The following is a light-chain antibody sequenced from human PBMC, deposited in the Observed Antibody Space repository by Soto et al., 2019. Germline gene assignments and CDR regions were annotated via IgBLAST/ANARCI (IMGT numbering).Light chain of an antibody. CDR1: SSDVGGYNY. V-gene: IGLV2-11*01. Sequence: QSALTQPRSGSGFPGQSVAISCTGTSSDVGGYNYVSWYQQHPGKAPKLMIYDVSKRPSGVPDRFSGSKSGNTASLTISGLQAEDEADYYCCSYAGDSYVFGTGTKVTVL. J-gene: IGLJ1*01. CDR3: CSYAGDSYV. CDR2: DVS.